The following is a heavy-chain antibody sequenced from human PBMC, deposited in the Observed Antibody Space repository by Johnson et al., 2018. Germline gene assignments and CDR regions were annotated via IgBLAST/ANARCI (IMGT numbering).Heavy chain of an antibody. CDR1: GFSFSTYA. V-gene: IGHV3-48*02. CDR3: ARDTSGGDLGYFQH. Sequence: VQLVQSGGGLVQPGGSLRLSCVVSGFSFSTYAMIWVRQAPGKGLEWVSYISRSSSTIYYADSVKGRFTISRDNAKNSRYLQMNSLGDEDTDVYYCARDTSGGDLGYFQHWGQGTLVTVSS. J-gene: IGHJ1*01. CDR2: ISRSSSTI. D-gene: IGHD1-26*01.